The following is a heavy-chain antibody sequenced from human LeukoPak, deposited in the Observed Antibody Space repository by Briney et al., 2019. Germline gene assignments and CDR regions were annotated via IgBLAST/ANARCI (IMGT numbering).Heavy chain of an antibody. Sequence: PGGSLRLSCVATGFTFSKAWMTWVRQAPGKGLEWVANIKEDGSEKYYVDSVKGRFTISRDNAKNSLYLQMNSLRAEDTAVYYCAELGITMIGGVWGKGATVTISS. V-gene: IGHV3-7*01. CDR2: IKEDGSEK. J-gene: IGHJ6*04. CDR1: GFTFSKAW. D-gene: IGHD3-10*02. CDR3: AELGITMIGGV.